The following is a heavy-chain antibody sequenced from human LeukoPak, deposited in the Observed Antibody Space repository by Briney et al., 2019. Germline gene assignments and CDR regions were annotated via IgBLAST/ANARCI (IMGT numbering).Heavy chain of an antibody. V-gene: IGHV4-34*01. CDR1: GGSFSDYF. CDR3: ARGPLYDSSGYYYDFDY. CDR2: IYHSGST. D-gene: IGHD3-22*01. J-gene: IGHJ4*02. Sequence: SETLSLTCAVYGGSFSDYFWSWIRQPPGKGLEWIGYIYHSGSTYYNPSLKSRVTISVDRSKNQFSLKLSSVTAADTAVYYCARGPLYDSSGYYYDFDYWGQGTLVTVSS.